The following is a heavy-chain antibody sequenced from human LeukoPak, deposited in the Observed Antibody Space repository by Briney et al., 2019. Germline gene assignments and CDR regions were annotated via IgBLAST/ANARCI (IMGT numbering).Heavy chain of an antibody. CDR1: GFTFSSYW. D-gene: IGHD3-10*01. V-gene: IGHV3-74*01. CDR2: INSDGSSP. Sequence: GGSLRLSCAVSGFTFSSYWMHWVRQVPGKGLVWVSRINSDGSSPTYADSVQGRFTISRDNSANTLYLQMNSLRPEDTAIYYCAKLFESGTYNNFFHYWGQGTLVTVSS. J-gene: IGHJ4*02. CDR3: AKLFESGTYNNFFHY.